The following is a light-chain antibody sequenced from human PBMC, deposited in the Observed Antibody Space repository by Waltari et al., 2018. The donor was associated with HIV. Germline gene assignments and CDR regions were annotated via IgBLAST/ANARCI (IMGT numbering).Light chain of an antibody. Sequence: PGQKVTISCSGSSSNIATNYVSWYQHFPGTVPKVLIYDNHKRSSGIPDRFSGSKSGTSATLDISGLQTGDEAHYYCGTWDTSLSAWIFGTGTKVTVL. CDR2: DNH. J-gene: IGLJ1*01. CDR1: SSNIATNY. CDR3: GTWDTSLSAWI. V-gene: IGLV1-51*01.